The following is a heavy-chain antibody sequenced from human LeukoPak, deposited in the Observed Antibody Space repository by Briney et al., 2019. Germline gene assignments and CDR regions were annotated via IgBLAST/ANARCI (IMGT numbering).Heavy chain of an antibody. CDR3: ARGPRGYDILPGYYGSAQALDY. CDR2: INHIGST. D-gene: IGHD3-9*01. J-gene: IGHJ4*02. V-gene: IGHV4-34*01. CDR1: GGSFSGYY. Sequence: SETLSLTCAVYGGSFSGYYWSWIRQPPGKGLEWIGEINHIGSTNYNPSLKSRVTISVDTSKNQFSLKLSSVTAADTAVYYCARGPRGYDILPGYYGSAQALDYWGQGTLVTVSS.